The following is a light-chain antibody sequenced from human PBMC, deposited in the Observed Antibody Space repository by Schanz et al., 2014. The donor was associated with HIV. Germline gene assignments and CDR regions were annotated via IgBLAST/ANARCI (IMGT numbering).Light chain of an antibody. CDR3: CSYAGSYTFVV. J-gene: IGLJ3*02. Sequence: QSVLTQPPSASGTPGQRVTISCSGSSSNIGSNAVNWYQQFPGKAPKLLIYSNDQRPSGVPDRFSASKSGTSASLAISGLQSEDEADYYCCSYAGSYTFVVFGGGTKLTVL. CDR1: SSNIGSNA. CDR2: SND. V-gene: IGLV1-44*01.